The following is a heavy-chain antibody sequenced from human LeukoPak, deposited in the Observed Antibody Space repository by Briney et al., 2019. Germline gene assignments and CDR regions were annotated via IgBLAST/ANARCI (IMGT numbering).Heavy chain of an antibody. V-gene: IGHV3-23*01. D-gene: IGHD2-2*01. CDR1: GFTFSSYA. CDR2: ISGSGGST. J-gene: IGHJ4*02. Sequence: GGSLRLSCAASGFTFSSYAMSWVRQAPGKGLEWVSAISGSGGSTYYADSVKGRFTISRDNSKNTLYLQMNSLRAEDTAVYYCAKDRAVPAALGNSFDNWGQGTLGTVSS. CDR3: AKDRAVPAALGNSFDN.